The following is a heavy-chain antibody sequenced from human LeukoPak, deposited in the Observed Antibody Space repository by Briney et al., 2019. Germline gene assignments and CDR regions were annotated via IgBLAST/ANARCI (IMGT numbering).Heavy chain of an antibody. CDR3: AKGDSSGYYYRPGYYFDY. J-gene: IGHJ4*02. D-gene: IGHD3-22*01. Sequence: GGSLRLSCAASGFTFSSYAMSCVRQAPGKGLEWVLANSGSGGSTDYAESVKGRFTISRDNSKSTLYLQMNSLRAEDTAVYYCAKGDSSGYYYRPGYYFDYWGQGTLVTVSS. CDR1: GFTFSSYA. CDR2: NSGSGGST. V-gene: IGHV3-23*01.